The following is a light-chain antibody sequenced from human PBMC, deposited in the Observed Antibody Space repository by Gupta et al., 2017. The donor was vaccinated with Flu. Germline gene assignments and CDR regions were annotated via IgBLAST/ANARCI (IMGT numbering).Light chain of an antibody. Sequence: QSILTQPPSASGTPGPGVTISCSGSNSNIGINAVNWYQQLPGTAPKLFSHSNNQRPSRVPDRFSGYKSGTSASLDVSGLQSEDEAYYYCAAWDDSLNGWVFGGGTKLTVL. V-gene: IGLV1-44*01. CDR2: SNN. J-gene: IGLJ3*02. CDR1: NSNIGINA. CDR3: AAWDDSLNGWV.